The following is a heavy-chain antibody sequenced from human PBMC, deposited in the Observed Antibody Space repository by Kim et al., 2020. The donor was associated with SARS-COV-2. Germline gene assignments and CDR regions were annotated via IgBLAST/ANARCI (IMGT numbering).Heavy chain of an antibody. Sequence: SETLSLTCTVSGGSISSSSYYWGWIRQPPGKGLEWIGSIYYSGSTYYNPSLKSRVTISVDTSKNQFSLKLSSVPAADTAVYYCARHKSNSYCTIFGVVIRGPFDYWGQGTLVTVSS. V-gene: IGHV4-39*01. J-gene: IGHJ4*02. CDR3: ARHKSNSYCTIFGVVIRGPFDY. CDR1: GGSISSSSYY. D-gene: IGHD3-3*01. CDR2: IYYSGST.